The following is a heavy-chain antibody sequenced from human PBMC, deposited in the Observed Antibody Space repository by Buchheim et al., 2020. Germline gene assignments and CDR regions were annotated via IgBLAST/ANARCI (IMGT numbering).Heavy chain of an antibody. CDR3: AKTISSSWYGDFDY. V-gene: IGHV3-30*04. J-gene: IGHJ4*02. CDR1: GFTFSSYA. CDR2: ISFDGGNK. Sequence: QVQLVESGGGVVQPGRSLRLSCAASGFTFSSYAIHWVRQAPGKGLEWVAVISFDGGNKYYADSGKGRLTMSRDNSKNRVYLQLNSLRAEDTAVYYCAKTISSSWYGDFDYWGQGAL. D-gene: IGHD6-13*01.